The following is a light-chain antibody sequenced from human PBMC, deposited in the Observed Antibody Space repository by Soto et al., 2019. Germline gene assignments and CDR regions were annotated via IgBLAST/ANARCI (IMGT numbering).Light chain of an antibody. CDR1: QSVSSSY. J-gene: IGKJ1*01. CDR3: QQYVSSQP. V-gene: IGKV3-20*01. Sequence: EIVLTQSPGTLSLSPGERATLSCRASQSVSSSYLAWYQQKPGQAPRLLIYGASSRATGIPDRFSGSGSGTDFTLTISRLDPEAFAVYYCQQYVSSQPFGQGTKVEIK. CDR2: GAS.